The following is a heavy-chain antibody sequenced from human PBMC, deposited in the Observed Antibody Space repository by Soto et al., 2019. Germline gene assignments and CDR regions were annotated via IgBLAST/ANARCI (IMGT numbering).Heavy chain of an antibody. Sequence: SVNVSCKAAGGTFSSYAISWVRQAPGQGLEWMGGIIPIFGTANYAQKFQGRVTITADESTSTAYMELSSLRSEDTAVYYCARDMKGRNDAFDIWGQGTMLTVSS. CDR1: GGTFSSYA. CDR2: IIPIFGTA. V-gene: IGHV1-69*13. D-gene: IGHD3-10*01. J-gene: IGHJ3*02. CDR3: ARDMKGRNDAFDI.